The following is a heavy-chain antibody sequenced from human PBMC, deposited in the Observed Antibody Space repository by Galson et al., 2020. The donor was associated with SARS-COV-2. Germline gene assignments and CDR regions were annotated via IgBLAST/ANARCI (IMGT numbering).Heavy chain of an antibody. Sequence: GESLKISCAASGFTFSNAWMSWVRQAPGKGLEWVGRIKSKTDGGTTDYAVPVKGRFTISRDDSKNTLYLQMNSLKTEDTAVYYGTTDPYSSGWPKLGWGQGTLVTGSS. J-gene: IGHJ4*02. D-gene: IGHD6-19*01. CDR1: GFTFSNAW. CDR2: IKSKTDGGTT. V-gene: IGHV3-15*01. CDR3: TTDPYSSGWPKLG.